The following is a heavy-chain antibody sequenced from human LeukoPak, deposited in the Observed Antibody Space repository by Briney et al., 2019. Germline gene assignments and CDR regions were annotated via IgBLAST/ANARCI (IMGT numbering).Heavy chain of an antibody. CDR2: IYYSGST. V-gene: IGHV4-59*01. D-gene: IGHD1-26*01. J-gene: IGHJ4*02. Sequence: SETLSLTCTVSGGFISTYYWTWIRQPPGKGLEWIGFIYYSGSTNYNPSLKSRVTISVDTSKNQFSLKLNSVTAADTAVYFCARLIVGTTTAFDYWGQGTLVTVSS. CDR3: ARLIVGTTTAFDY. CDR1: GGFISTYY.